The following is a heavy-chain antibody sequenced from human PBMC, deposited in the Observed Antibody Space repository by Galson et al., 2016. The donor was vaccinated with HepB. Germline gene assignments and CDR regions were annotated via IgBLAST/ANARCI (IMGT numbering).Heavy chain of an antibody. V-gene: IGHV3-7*01. CDR3: ARDTSYGLGTYYPTYYYYYGLDV. J-gene: IGHJ6*04. CDR2: IRQDGREK. CDR1: GFTFGSYW. D-gene: IGHD1-26*01. Sequence: SLRLSCAASGFTFGSYWMTWVRQAPGKGLEWVANIRQDGREKYYVDSVKGRFTIPRDNARNSLYLQMNSLRAADTAVYYCARDTSYGLGTYYPTYYYYYGLDVWGKGTTVTVSS.